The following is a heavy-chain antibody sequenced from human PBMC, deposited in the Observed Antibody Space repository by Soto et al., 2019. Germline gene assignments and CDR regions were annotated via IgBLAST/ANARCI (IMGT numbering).Heavy chain of an antibody. D-gene: IGHD3-10*01. J-gene: IGHJ1*01. CDR3: ARDHGTGKAEYFQH. CDR2: IWYDGSNK. V-gene: IGHV3-33*01. CDR1: GFTFSSYG. Sequence: QVQLVESVGGVVQPGRSLRLSCAASGFTFSSYGMHWVRQAPGKGLEWVAVIWYDGSNKYYADSVKGRFTISRDNSKSTLYLQMNSLGAEDTAVYYGARDHGTGKAEYFQHWGQGTLVTVSS.